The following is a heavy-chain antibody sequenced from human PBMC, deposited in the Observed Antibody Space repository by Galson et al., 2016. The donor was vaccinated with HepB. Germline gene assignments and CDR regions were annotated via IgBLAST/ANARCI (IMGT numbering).Heavy chain of an antibody. CDR3: ARRVVGPRDGWGWLDP. CDR2: ISAYNGNR. J-gene: IGHJ5*02. D-gene: IGHD3/OR15-3a*01. V-gene: IGHV1-18*04. Sequence: SVKVSCKASGYTFISYGISWVRQAPGQGLEWMGWISAYNGNRNYAQNFQGRVTMTTDTSTSTAYMELRSLRSDDTAVYYCARRVVGPRDGWGWLDPWGQGTLVIVSS. CDR1: GYTFISYG.